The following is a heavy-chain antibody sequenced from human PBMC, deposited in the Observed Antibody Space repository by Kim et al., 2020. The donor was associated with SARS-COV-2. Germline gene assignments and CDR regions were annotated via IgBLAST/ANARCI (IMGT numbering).Heavy chain of an antibody. Sequence: GESLKISCKGSGYSFTSYWISWVRQMPGKGLEWMGRIDPSDSYTNYSPSFQGHVTISADKSISTAYLQWSSLKASDTAMYYCARHLGDYYDSSGYYYFDYWGQGTLVTVSS. CDR1: GYSFTSYW. CDR2: IDPSDSYT. CDR3: ARHLGDYYDSSGYYYFDY. V-gene: IGHV5-10-1*01. J-gene: IGHJ4*02. D-gene: IGHD3-22*01.